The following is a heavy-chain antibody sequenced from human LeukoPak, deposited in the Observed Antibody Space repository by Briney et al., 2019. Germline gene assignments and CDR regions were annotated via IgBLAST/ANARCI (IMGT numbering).Heavy chain of an antibody. CDR1: GGSISSSSYY. Sequence: SETLSLTCTVSGGSISSSSYYWGWIRQPPGKGLERIGSIYYSGTTYYNPSLKSRVTISVDTSKNQFSLKLSSVTAADTAVYYCARLIEDYDFWSGHGPFDYWGQGTLVTVSS. D-gene: IGHD3-3*01. V-gene: IGHV4-39*01. J-gene: IGHJ4*02. CDR2: IYYSGTT. CDR3: ARLIEDYDFWSGHGPFDY.